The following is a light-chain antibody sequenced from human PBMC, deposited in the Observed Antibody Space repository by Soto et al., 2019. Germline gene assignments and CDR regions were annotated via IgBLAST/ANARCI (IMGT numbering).Light chain of an antibody. J-gene: IGKJ5*01. Sequence: TKSPGTLSFSQGERAPLSCRASQRVSSSYLAWYQQKPGQAPRLLIYAASSRASGIPDRFSGSGSGTDFTLTISRLEPEDFAQYCCQQYDSSPITFGQGTRLEIK. CDR3: QQYDSSPIT. CDR2: AAS. V-gene: IGKV3-20*01. CDR1: QRVSSSY.